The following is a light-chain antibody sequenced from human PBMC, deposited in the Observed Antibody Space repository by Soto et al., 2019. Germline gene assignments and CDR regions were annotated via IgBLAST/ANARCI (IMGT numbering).Light chain of an antibody. Sequence: QSVLTQPPSASGTPGQRVTISCSGSSSNIGRNTVKWYRQLPGTAPKLLIGSSDQRPSGVPDRFSGSQSGTSAPLAISGPQSEEGADNICAAWDDALDPWALGGGPKLP. V-gene: IGLV1-44*01. J-gene: IGLJ3*02. CDR3: AAWDDALDPWA. CDR2: SSD. CDR1: SSNIGRNT.